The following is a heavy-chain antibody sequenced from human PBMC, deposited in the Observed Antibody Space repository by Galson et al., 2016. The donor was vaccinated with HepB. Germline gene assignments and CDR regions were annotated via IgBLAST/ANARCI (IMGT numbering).Heavy chain of an antibody. CDR2: IVVGRGNT. CDR3: AADAYGDFYFDY. J-gene: IGHJ4*02. V-gene: IGHV1-58*01. D-gene: IGHD4-17*01. CDR1: GFTFTSSA. Sequence: SVKVSCKASGFTFTSSAVQWVRQARGQRLEWMGWIVVGRGNTNYAQKFQERVTITRDLSTTTVYMELSSLRSDDTAMYYCAADAYGDFYFDYWGQGTLVTVSS.